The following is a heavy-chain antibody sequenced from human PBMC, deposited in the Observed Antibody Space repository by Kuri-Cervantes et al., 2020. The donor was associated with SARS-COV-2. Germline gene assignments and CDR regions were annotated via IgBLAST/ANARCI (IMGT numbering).Heavy chain of an antibody. D-gene: IGHD4-23*01. CDR3: ARDPVTPCYYYYYVMDV. CDR1: GFTFSSYW. J-gene: IGHJ6*02. V-gene: IGHV3-74*01. Sequence: ESLKILCAASGFTFSSYWMHLVRQAPGKGLVWVLRINSDGSSTSYADSVKGRFTISIDNSKNTLYLQMNSLRADDTAVYYCARDPVTPCYYYYYVMDVWGQGTTVTVSS. CDR2: INSDGSST.